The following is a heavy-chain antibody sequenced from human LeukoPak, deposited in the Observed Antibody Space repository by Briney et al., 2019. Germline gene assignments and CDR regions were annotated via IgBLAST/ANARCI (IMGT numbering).Heavy chain of an antibody. CDR3: ARGYCSGGSCYGYYYYGMDV. CDR2: INHSGST. Sequence: KPSETLSLTCAVYGGSFSGYYWSWIRQPPGKGLEWIGEINHSGSTNYNPSLKSRVTISVDTSKNQFSLKLSSVTAADTAVYYCARGYCSGGSCYGYYYYGMDVWGQGTTVTVSS. D-gene: IGHD2-15*01. J-gene: IGHJ6*02. CDR1: GGSFSGYY. V-gene: IGHV4-34*01.